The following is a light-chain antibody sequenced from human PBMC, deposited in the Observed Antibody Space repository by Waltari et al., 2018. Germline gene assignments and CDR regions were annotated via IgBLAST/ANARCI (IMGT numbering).Light chain of an antibody. CDR1: QSVSRT. Sequence: EIVLTQSPGTLSLSPGERATLSCRASQSVSRTLGWYQQKPGQAPRLLIYGASTRAAGIPDRFSGSGSGTDFSLTISRLEPEDFAVYYCQHYVRLPVTFGQGTKVEIK. CDR2: GAS. J-gene: IGKJ1*01. CDR3: QHYVRLPVT. V-gene: IGKV3-20*01.